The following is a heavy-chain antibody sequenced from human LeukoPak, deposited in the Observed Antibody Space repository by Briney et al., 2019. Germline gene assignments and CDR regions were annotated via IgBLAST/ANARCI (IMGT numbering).Heavy chain of an antibody. CDR1: GYRFISYW. CDR2: IYPGDSGT. V-gene: IGHV5-51*01. Sequence: PGGSLKISYKGSGYRFISYWIAWVRHTPGKGLECMGIIYPGDSGTGYSPSFQGQVTISADESINTAYLQWSSLKASDTAVYYCARQNGIVGAPIDYWGQGTLVTVSS. D-gene: IGHD1-26*01. CDR3: ARQNGIVGAPIDY. J-gene: IGHJ4*02.